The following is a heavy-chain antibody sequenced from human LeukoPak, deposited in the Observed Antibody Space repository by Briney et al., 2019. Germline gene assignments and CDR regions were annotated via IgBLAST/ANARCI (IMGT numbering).Heavy chain of an antibody. CDR2: MYLSGTT. V-gene: IGHV4-4*02. J-gene: IGHJ4*02. Sequence: SGTLSLTCTVSGDSINSLDLWSWVRQPPGKGLEWIGEMYLSGTTHSNPSVKSRVTISIDKSKNQFLLNLSSVTAADTAVYYCAGLVGRYSSGLYYYYFDYWGQGTLVTVSS. CDR1: GDSINSLDL. CDR3: AGLVGRYSSGLYYYYFDY. D-gene: IGHD3-22*01.